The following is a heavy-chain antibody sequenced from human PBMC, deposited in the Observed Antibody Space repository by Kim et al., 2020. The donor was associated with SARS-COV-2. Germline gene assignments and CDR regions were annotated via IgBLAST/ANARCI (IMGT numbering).Heavy chain of an antibody. Sequence: DAVKGRFTISRDNYKTTLYLQMNSLRAEDTAVSYCASEVWGGVYYYYGMDVWGQGTTVTVSS. CDR3: ASEVWGGVYYYYGMDV. V-gene: IGHV3-30*01. D-gene: IGHD1-20*01. J-gene: IGHJ6*02.